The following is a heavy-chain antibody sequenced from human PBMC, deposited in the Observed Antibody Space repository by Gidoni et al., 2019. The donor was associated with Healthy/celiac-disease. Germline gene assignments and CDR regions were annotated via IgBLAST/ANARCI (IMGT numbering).Heavy chain of an antibody. CDR3: ARSVPFTIFGVVGKRWFDH. Sequence: HVQLQQWGAGLLKPSETLSLTCAVYGGSFSGYYWSWIRQPQGKGLEWIGEINHSGSTNYNPSLKSRVTISVDTSKNQCSLKLSSVTDADTAVYYCARSVPFTIFGVVGKRWFDHWGQGTLVTVSS. D-gene: IGHD3-3*01. J-gene: IGHJ5*02. CDR1: GGSFSGYY. CDR2: INHSGST. V-gene: IGHV4-34*01.